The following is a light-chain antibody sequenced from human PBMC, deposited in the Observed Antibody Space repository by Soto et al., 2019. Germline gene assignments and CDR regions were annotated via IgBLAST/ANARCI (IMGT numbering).Light chain of an antibody. Sequence: AIRMTQSPSSLSASTGDIGTIACRASQVISSYLAWYQQKPGKAPKLLIYAASSLQSGVPSRFSGSGSGTDFTLTISSLQPEDFATYYCQQSYSTPRTFGQGTKVDIK. CDR2: AAS. CDR3: QQSYSTPRT. J-gene: IGKJ1*01. V-gene: IGKV1-8*01. CDR1: QVISSY.